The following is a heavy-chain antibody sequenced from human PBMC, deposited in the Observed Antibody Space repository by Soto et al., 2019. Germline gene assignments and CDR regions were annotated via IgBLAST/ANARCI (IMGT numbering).Heavy chain of an antibody. Sequence: GSLRLSCAASGFTFSSYWMHWVRQAPGKGLVWVSRINSDGSSTSYADSVKGRFTISRDNAKNTLYLQMNSLRAEDTAVYYCAREWELPAAFDIWGQGTMVTVSS. CDR2: INSDGSST. CDR1: GFTFSSYW. CDR3: AREWELPAAFDI. D-gene: IGHD1-26*01. J-gene: IGHJ3*02. V-gene: IGHV3-74*01.